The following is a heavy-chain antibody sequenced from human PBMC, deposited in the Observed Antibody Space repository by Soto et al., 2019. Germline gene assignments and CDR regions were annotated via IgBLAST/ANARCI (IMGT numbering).Heavy chain of an antibody. CDR3: ARDLNIGSFDY. CDR2: ISSSSSTI. D-gene: IGHD2-15*01. J-gene: IGHJ4*02. Sequence: EVQLVESGGGLVQPGGSLRLSCAASGFTFSSYSMNWVRQAPGKGLEWVSYISSSSSTIYYADSVKGRFTISRDNAKNSLDLQMNSLRDEDTAVYYCARDLNIGSFDYWGQGTLVTVSS. CDR1: GFTFSSYS. V-gene: IGHV3-48*02.